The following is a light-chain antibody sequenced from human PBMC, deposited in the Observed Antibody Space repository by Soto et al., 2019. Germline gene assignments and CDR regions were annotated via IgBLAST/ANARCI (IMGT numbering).Light chain of an antibody. J-gene: IGKJ2*01. CDR2: GAS. Sequence: EMVLTQSPGTLSLSPGERATTSCRASHSVCSYYLAWYQQKPGQAPRLLIYGASNRATGIPDRFSGSGSGTDFTLTISRLEPEDFAVYYCQQFDGSPYPFGQGTKVDIK. V-gene: IGKV3-20*01. CDR1: HSVCSYY. CDR3: QQFDGSPYP.